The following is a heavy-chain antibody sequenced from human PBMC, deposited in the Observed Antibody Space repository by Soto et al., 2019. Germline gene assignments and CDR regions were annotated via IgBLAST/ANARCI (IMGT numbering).Heavy chain of an antibody. Sequence: QVQLVQSGAEVKKPGSSVKVSCKASGGTFSSYAISWVRQAPGQGLEWMGGIIPIFGTANYAQKFQGRVTITADESTSTADMELSSLRSEDTAVYYCASRIAARRYYYYGMDVWGQGTTVTVSS. CDR2: IIPIFGTA. J-gene: IGHJ6*02. V-gene: IGHV1-69*01. CDR1: GGTFSSYA. D-gene: IGHD6-6*01. CDR3: ASRIAARRYYYYGMDV.